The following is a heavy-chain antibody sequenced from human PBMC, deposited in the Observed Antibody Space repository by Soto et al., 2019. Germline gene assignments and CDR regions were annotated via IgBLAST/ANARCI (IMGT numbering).Heavy chain of an antibody. V-gene: IGHV3-7*01. CDR2: IKQDGSEK. Sequence: GGSLRLSCAASGFTFSSYWMSWVRHAPGKGLEWVANIKQDGSEKYYVDSVKGRFTISRDNAKNSLYLQMNSLRAEDTAVYYCTRDLNKGYFHLWGRGTLVTVSS. J-gene: IGHJ2*01. CDR3: TRDLNKGYFHL. CDR1: GFTFSSYW.